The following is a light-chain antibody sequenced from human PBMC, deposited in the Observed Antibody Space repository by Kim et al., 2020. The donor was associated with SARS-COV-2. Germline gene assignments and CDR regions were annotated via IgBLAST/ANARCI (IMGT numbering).Light chain of an antibody. V-gene: IGLV2-14*04. CDR2: DVS. J-gene: IGLJ3*02. Sequence: GKTITSSGTGTSSDVGGNNYVSWYQQHPGKAPKLMIYDVSNRPSGVSNRFSGSKSGNTSSLTISGLQAEDEADYYCSSYTSSSTLVFGGGTQLTVL. CDR3: SSYTSSSTLV. CDR1: SSDVGGNNY.